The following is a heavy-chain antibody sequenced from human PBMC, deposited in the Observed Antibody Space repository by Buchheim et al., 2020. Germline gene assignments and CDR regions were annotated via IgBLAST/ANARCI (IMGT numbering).Heavy chain of an antibody. V-gene: IGHV3-23*01. Sequence: EVQLLESGGGLVQPGGSLRLSCAASGFTFSNYAMNWVRQAPGKGLEWVAVISGSGGSTYYADSVKGRLTISRDNSKKTVYLQMNSLRAEDTAVYYCAKDRYGDYYYYYGMDVWGQGTT. J-gene: IGHJ6*02. D-gene: IGHD4-17*01. CDR2: ISGSGGST. CDR1: GFTFSNYA. CDR3: AKDRYGDYYYYYGMDV.